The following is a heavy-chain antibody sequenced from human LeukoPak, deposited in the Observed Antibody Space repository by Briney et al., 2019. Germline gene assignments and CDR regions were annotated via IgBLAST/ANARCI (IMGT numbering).Heavy chain of an antibody. CDR1: GGSISSYY. Sequence: ETSQTLSLTCTVSGGSISSYYWSWIRQPPGKGREWIGYIYYGGSTNYNPSLKSRVTISVDTSKNQFSLKLSSVTAADTAVYYCARHPYYDFWSGYPTAFDIWGQGTMVTVSS. D-gene: IGHD3-3*01. V-gene: IGHV4-59*01. CDR2: IYYGGST. J-gene: IGHJ3*02. CDR3: ARHPYYDFWSGYPTAFDI.